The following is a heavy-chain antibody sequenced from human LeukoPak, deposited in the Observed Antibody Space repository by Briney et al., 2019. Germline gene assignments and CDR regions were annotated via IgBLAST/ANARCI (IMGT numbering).Heavy chain of an antibody. J-gene: IGHJ5*02. V-gene: IGHV4-4*02. CDR2: IYHSGST. Sequence: SETLSLTCAVSGGSISSSNWWSWVRQPPGKGLEWIGEIYHSGSTNYNPSLKSRVTISVDKSKNQFSLKLSSVTAADTAVYYCARGIYDILAGYYTGRWFGPWGQGTLVTVSS. CDR1: GGSISSSNW. D-gene: IGHD3-9*01. CDR3: ARGIYDILAGYYTGRWFGP.